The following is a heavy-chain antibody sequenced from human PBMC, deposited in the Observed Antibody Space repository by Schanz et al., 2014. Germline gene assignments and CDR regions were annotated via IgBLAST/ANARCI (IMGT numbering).Heavy chain of an antibody. V-gene: IGHV1-69*08. D-gene: IGHD3-10*01. CDR1: GGTFRSYT. CDR3: ARDPQYYYGSGRGY. J-gene: IGHJ4*02. CDR2: ITPTLGKV. Sequence: QVQLVQSGAEVQKPGSLVKVSCKASGGTFRSYTVSWVRQAPGQGLEWMGRITPTLGKVDYAQKFQGRVTITADISTSTAYMELISLTSEDTAVYYCARDPQYYYGSGRGYWGQGTLVTVST.